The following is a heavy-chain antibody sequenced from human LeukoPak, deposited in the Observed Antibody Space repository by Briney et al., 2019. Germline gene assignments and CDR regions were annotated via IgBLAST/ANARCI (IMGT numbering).Heavy chain of an antibody. CDR3: TRGYVGIDY. CDR1: GFAFSDFW. CDR2: IKQDGGEK. Sequence: PGGSLRLSCAASGFAFSDFWMSWVRQAPGKGLEWVANIKQDGGEKYYVDSVEGRFTISRDNAKNTLYLQMNSLRAEDTAVYYCTRGYVGIDYWGQGTLVTVSS. J-gene: IGHJ4*02. V-gene: IGHV3-7*04. D-gene: IGHD5-12*01.